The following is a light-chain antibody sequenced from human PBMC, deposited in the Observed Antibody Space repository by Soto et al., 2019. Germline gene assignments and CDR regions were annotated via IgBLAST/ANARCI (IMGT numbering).Light chain of an antibody. CDR1: QDISTY. J-gene: IGKJ1*01. CDR2: DAS. V-gene: IGKV1-27*01. Sequence: DIQMTQSPSSLSASVGDRVTIACRASQDISTYLAWFQQKPGRVPQMLIFDASTLRPGVPSRFSGSGSGTHFTLTINSLQPEDVATYYCQKYRGGSPWTFGQGTKVEV. CDR3: QKYRGGSPWT.